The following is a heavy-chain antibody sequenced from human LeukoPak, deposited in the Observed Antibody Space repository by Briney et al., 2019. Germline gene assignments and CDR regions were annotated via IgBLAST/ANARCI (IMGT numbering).Heavy chain of an antibody. D-gene: IGHD5-18*01. J-gene: IGHJ4*02. CDR3: AKEKLPSGYSFLTDY. CDR1: GFPFSTYE. Sequence: PGGSLRLSCAASGFPFSTYEMKWVRQAPGKGLEWVSYISNSGSTIYYADSVKGRFTMSRDDSKSTLYMQMNSLRPEDTAVYYCAKEKLPSGYSFLTDYWGQGTLVTVSS. V-gene: IGHV3-48*03. CDR2: ISNSGSTI.